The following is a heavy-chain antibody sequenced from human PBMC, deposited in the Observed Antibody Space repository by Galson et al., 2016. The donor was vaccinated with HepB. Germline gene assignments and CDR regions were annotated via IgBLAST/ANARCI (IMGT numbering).Heavy chain of an antibody. Sequence: TLSLTCAVSVDSISSTYWWTWVRQPPRKGLEWIGEIHHGGTTHYNPSLKSRVTISVDKSKNQFSLMLPSVTDADTAVYYCARNGVGLRPGYQFDPWGQGTLVTVSS. D-gene: IGHD2-8*01. J-gene: IGHJ5*02. CDR3: ARNGVGLRPGYQFDP. CDR1: VDSISSTYW. V-gene: IGHV4-4*02. CDR2: IHHGGTT.